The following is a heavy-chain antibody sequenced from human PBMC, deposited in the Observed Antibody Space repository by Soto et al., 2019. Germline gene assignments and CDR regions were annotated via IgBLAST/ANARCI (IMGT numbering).Heavy chain of an antibody. V-gene: IGHV3-30*18. CDR1: GFTFSSHG. Sequence: PGGSLRLSCAASGFTFSSHGMHWVRQAPGKGLEWVAVIPYDGSTTYYAGSVKGRFTISRDNSKNTLYLQMNSLRTEDSAVYYCANDVDNTWSLGHGMDVWGQGTTVTVSS. CDR2: IPYDGSTT. CDR3: ANDVDNTWSLGHGMDV. D-gene: IGHD5-12*01. J-gene: IGHJ6*02.